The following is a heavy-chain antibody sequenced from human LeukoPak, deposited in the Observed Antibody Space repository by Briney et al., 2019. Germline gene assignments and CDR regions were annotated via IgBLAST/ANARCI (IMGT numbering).Heavy chain of an antibody. J-gene: IGHJ4*02. D-gene: IGHD2-15*01. CDR1: GFSVKNCC. Sequence: PGGSLRLSCAASGFSVKNCCMHWVRQGPGKGLVWVSQINGDGSSTTYADSVKGRFTISRHDAKNRVYLQMDTLGADDTAVYYCARDKGYSSDCWGEGTLVTVSS. CDR2: INGDGSST. CDR3: ARDKGYSSDC. V-gene: IGHV3-74*01.